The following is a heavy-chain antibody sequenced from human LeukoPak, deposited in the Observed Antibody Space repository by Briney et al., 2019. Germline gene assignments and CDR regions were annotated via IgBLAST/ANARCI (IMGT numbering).Heavy chain of an antibody. J-gene: IGHJ6*03. CDR3: ARDLYWNDYVWGSYRRSMDV. Sequence: GGSLRLSCAACGFTFSSYDMHWVRQATGKGLEWVSAIGTAGDTYYPGSVKGQFTISRESAKNSLYLQMNSLRAGDTAVYYCARDLYWNDYVWGSYRRSMDVWGKGTTVTVSS. CDR2: IGTAGDT. CDR1: GFTFSSYD. V-gene: IGHV3-13*03. D-gene: IGHD3-16*02.